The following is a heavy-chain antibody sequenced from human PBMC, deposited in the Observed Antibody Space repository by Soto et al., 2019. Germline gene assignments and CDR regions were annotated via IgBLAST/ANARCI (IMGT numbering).Heavy chain of an antibody. CDR3: TTDNANYYGSGSYYSYYYYGMDV. D-gene: IGHD3-10*01. CDR2: IKSKTDGGTT. J-gene: IGHJ6*02. V-gene: IGHV3-15*07. Sequence: GGSLRLSCAASGFTFSNAWMNWVRQAPGKGLEWVGRIKSKTDGGTTDYAAPVKGRFTISRDDSKNTLYLQMNSLKTEDTAVYYCTTDNANYYGSGSYYSYYYYGMDVWGQGTTVTVSS. CDR1: GFTFSNAW.